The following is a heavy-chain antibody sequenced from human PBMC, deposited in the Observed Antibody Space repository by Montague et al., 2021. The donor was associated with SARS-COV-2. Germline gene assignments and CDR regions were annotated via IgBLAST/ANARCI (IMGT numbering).Heavy chain of an antibody. CDR2: IKQSGST. D-gene: IGHD3-22*01. J-gene: IGHJ4*02. CDR1: DGSFGDDH. V-gene: IGHV4-34*01. Sequence: SQSQSLICGVYDGSFGDDHWSWIRQPPGKGLEWIGDIKQSGSTNYNPSLKSRVTISVDTSRNQFSLKLTSVTAADTAVYFCARGHLSVSMIVVVFTSASYYFDYWGQGALVTVSS. CDR3: ARGHLSVSMIVVVFTSASYYFDY.